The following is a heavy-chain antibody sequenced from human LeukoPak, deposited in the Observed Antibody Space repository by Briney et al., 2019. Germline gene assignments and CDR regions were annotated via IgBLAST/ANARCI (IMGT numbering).Heavy chain of an antibody. J-gene: IGHJ4*02. V-gene: IGHV3-30-3*01. CDR2: ISYDGSNK. Sequence: GRSLRLSCAASGFTFSSYSMHWVRQAPGKGLEWVAVISYDGSNKYYADSVKGRFTISRDNSKNTLYLQMNSLRAEVTAVYYCGGGYRSSGYFDYWGQRTLVTVSS. D-gene: IGHD6-13*01. CDR3: GGGYRSSGYFDY. CDR1: GFTFSSYS.